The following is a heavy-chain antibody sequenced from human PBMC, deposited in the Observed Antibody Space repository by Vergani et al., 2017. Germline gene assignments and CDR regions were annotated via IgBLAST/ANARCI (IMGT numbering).Heavy chain of an antibody. CDR1: GFTFSSYA. CDR2: ISGSGGST. Sequence: EVQLLESGGGLVQPGGSLRLSCAASGFTFSSYAMSWVRQAPGKGLEWVSAISGSGGSTYYADSVKGRFTIARDNSKNTLYLQMNSLRAEDTAVYYCAKRFLEWSGADYWGQGTLVTVSS. J-gene: IGHJ4*02. V-gene: IGHV3-23*01. D-gene: IGHD3-3*01. CDR3: AKRFLEWSGADY.